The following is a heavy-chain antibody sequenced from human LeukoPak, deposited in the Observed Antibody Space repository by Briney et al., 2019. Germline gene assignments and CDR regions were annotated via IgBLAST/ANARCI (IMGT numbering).Heavy chain of an antibody. CDR2: IYYSGST. V-gene: IGHV4-59*12. Sequence: SETLSLTCTVSGGSISSYYWSWIRQPPGKGLEWIGYIYYSGSTNYNPSLKSRVTISVDTSKNQFSLKLSSVTAADTAVYYCARRGSGSYYKPPNWFDPWGQGTLVTVSS. CDR3: ARRGSGSYYKPPNWFDP. J-gene: IGHJ5*02. CDR1: GGSISSYY. D-gene: IGHD3-10*01.